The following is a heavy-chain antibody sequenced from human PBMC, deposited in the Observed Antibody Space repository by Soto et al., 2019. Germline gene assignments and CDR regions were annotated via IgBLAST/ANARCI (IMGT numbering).Heavy chain of an antibody. CDR3: ASFWFGEYPHFDY. Sequence: PSETLSLTCTVSGGSISSGGYYWSWIRQHPGKGLEWIGYIYYSGSTYYNPSLKSRVTISVDTSKNQFSLKLSSVTAADTAVYYCASFWFGEYPHFDYWGQGTLVTVSS. V-gene: IGHV4-31*03. D-gene: IGHD3-10*01. J-gene: IGHJ4*02. CDR1: GGSISSGGYY. CDR2: IYYSGST.